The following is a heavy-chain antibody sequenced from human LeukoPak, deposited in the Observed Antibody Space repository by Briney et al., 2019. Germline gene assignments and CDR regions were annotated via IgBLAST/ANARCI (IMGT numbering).Heavy chain of an antibody. J-gene: IGHJ6*03. V-gene: IGHV3-21*01. D-gene: IGHD6-19*01. CDR1: GFTFSSYN. CDR2: ISFSSSYI. CDR3: ARGPPYSSGSYYMDV. Sequence: GGSLRLSCAASGFTFSSYNMNWVRQAPGKGLERVSSISFSSSYIYYADSVKGRFTISRDNAKNSLYLQMNSLRAEDTAVYYCARGPPYSSGSYYMDVWGKGTTVTVSS.